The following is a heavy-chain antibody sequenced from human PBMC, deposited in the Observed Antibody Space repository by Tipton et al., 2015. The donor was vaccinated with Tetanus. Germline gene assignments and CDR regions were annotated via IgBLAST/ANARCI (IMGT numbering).Heavy chain of an antibody. V-gene: IGHV6-1*01. CDR3: ARIGWLQQNKPVFDI. CDR1: GDSVSSISAA. D-gene: IGHD5-24*01. J-gene: IGHJ3*02. Sequence: GLVKPSQTLSLTCAISGDSVSSISAAWNWIRQSPSRGLEWLGRTYYRSKWYNDYAVSVKSRITINPDTSKNQFSLKMNSVTAADTAVYYCARIGWLQQNKPVFDIWGQGTMVTVSS. CDR2: TYYRSKWYN.